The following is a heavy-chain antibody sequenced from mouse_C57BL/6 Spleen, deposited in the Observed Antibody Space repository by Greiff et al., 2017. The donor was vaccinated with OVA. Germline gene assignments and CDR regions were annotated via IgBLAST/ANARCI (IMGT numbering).Heavy chain of an antibody. J-gene: IGHJ2*01. CDR2: IDPEDGET. D-gene: IGHD4-1*01. CDR1: GFNIKDYY. V-gene: IGHV14-2*01. CDR3: ARGTGTYYFDY. Sequence: EVKLMESGAELVKPGASVKLSCTASGFNIKDYYMHWVKQRTEQGLEWIGRIDPEDGETKYAPKFPGKATITADTSSNTAYLQLSSLTSEDTAVYYCARGTGTYYFDYWGQGTTLTVSS.